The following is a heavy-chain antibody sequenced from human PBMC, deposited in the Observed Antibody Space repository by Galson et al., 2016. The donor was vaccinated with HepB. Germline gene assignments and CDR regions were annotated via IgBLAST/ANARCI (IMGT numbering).Heavy chain of an antibody. D-gene: IGHD3-22*01. CDR2: INAGNGNA. CDR3: ARDAPTYYYDNGGYYYSSPFFDY. CDR1: GYTFSRYA. J-gene: IGHJ4*02. Sequence: SVKVSCKASGYTFSRYAMHWVRQAPGQRLEWMGWINAGNGNAKYSQRFQGRVTITRDASATTAYMELSGLRSGDTAVYYCARDAPTYYYDNGGYYYSSPFFDYWGQGTLVTVSS. V-gene: IGHV1-3*01.